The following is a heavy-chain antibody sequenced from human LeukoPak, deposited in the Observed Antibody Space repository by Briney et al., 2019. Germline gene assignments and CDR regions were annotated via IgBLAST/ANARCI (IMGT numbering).Heavy chain of an antibody. D-gene: IGHD6-13*01. CDR3: AKDSRAYSSSWYCFDY. Sequence: PGGSLRLSCAASGFTFSSYAMSWVRQAPGKGLEWVSAISGSGGSTYYADSVKGRFTISRDNSKNTLYLQMNSLRAEDTAVYYCAKDSRAYSSSWYCFDYWGQGTLVTVPS. V-gene: IGHV3-23*01. CDR1: GFTFSSYA. J-gene: IGHJ4*02. CDR2: ISGSGGST.